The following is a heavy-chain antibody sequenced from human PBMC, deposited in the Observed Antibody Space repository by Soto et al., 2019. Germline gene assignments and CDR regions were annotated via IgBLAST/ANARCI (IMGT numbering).Heavy chain of an antibody. V-gene: IGHV3-30*18. D-gene: IGHD3-10*01. CDR3: AERSFPYGSGSYLLF. CDR1: GFTFSSYG. Sequence: QVQLVESGGGVVQPGRSLRLSCAASGFTFSSYGMHWVRQAPGKGLEWVAVISYDGSNKYYADSVKGRFTISRDNSKNTLYLQMSSLRAEDTAVYYCAERSFPYGSGSYLLFGGQGTLVTVSS. J-gene: IGHJ4*02. CDR2: ISYDGSNK.